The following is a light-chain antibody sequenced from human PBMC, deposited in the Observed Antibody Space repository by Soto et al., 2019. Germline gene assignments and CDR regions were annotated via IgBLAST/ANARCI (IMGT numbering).Light chain of an antibody. J-gene: IGLJ1*01. V-gene: IGLV2-14*01. CDR2: DVS. CDR1: SSDVGGYNY. Sequence: QSVLTQPASVSGSPGQSITISCTGTSSDVGGYNYVSWYQQHPGKAPKLMIYDVSNRPSGVSNRFSGSKSGSTASLTISGLQAEDEADYYCSSYTSSSTLDVFGTGTKATVL. CDR3: SSYTSSSTLDV.